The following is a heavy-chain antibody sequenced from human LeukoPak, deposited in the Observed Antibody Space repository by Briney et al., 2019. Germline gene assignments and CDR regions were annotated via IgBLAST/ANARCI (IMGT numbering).Heavy chain of an antibody. CDR2: INPNSGGT. Sequence: ASVKVSCKASGYTFTGYYMHWVRQAPGQGLEWMGWINPNSGGTNYAQEFQGRVTMTRDTSISTAYMELSRLRSDDTAVYYCACQGEGPLWFGELLVNYYYYYGMDVWGQGTTVTASS. D-gene: IGHD3-10*01. V-gene: IGHV1-2*02. CDR3: ACQGEGPLWFGELLVNYYYYYGMDV. J-gene: IGHJ6*02. CDR1: GYTFTGYY.